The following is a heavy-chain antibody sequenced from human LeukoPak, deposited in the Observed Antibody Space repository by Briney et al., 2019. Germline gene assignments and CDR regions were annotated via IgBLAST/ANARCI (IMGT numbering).Heavy chain of an antibody. CDR2: INHSGST. Sequence: SETLSLTCAVYGGSFSGYYWSWIRQPPGKGLEWIGEINHSGSTNYNPSLKSRFTISVDTSKNQFSLKLSSVTAADTAVYYCARGTPPRYRSGGSCYSKHYYYYYYMDVWGKGTTVTVSS. CDR1: GGSFSGYY. CDR3: ARGTPPRYRSGGSCYSKHYYYYYYMDV. D-gene: IGHD2-15*01. J-gene: IGHJ6*03. V-gene: IGHV4-34*01.